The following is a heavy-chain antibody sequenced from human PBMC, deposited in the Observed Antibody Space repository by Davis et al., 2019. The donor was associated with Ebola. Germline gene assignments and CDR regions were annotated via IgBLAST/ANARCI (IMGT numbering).Heavy chain of an antibody. CDR3: ARRPTVNWFDP. D-gene: IGHD4-17*01. V-gene: IGHV4-39*01. CDR2: IDNSGST. CDR1: GGSISSSSHF. J-gene: IGHJ5*02. Sequence: SETLSLTCSVSGGSISSSSHFWGWIRQPPGKGLEWIGSIDNSGSTYYSPSLKSRATISVDTSKNQFSLQLTSVTAADTGIYYCARRPTVNWFDPWGQGTLVTVSS.